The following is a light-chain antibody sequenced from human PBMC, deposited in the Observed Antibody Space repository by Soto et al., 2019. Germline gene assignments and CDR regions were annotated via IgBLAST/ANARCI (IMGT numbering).Light chain of an antibody. CDR3: QQYYSTPPT. Sequence: DIVMTQSPDSLAVSLGERATINCKSSQSVLYGSNSRDYLAWYQQRPGQPPKLLIYWASTRESGVPDRFSGSGSGTDFTLTITSLQAEDVAVYYCQQYYSTPPTFGHGTKLEIK. J-gene: IGKJ2*01. V-gene: IGKV4-1*01. CDR1: QSVLYGSNSRDY. CDR2: WAS.